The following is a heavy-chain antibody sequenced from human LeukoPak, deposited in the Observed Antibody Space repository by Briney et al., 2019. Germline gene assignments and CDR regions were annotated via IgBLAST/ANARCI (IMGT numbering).Heavy chain of an antibody. CDR2: IYYSGST. J-gene: IGHJ4*02. Sequence: SETLSLTCTVSGGSISSSIYYWGWIRQPPGKGLEWIGSIYYSGSTYYNPSLKSRVTISVDTSKNQFSLKLSSVTAADTAVYYCARTPHAYYDSSGYYYYFDYWGQGTLVTVSS. V-gene: IGHV4-39*01. CDR1: GGSISSSIYY. D-gene: IGHD3-22*01. CDR3: ARTPHAYYDSSGYYYYFDY.